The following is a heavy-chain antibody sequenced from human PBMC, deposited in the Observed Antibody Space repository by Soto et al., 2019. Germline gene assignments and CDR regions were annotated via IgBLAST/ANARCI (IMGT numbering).Heavy chain of an antibody. Sequence: ASLKVSCKSSGYTFTSYGISWVRQAPGQGLEWMGWISAYNGNTNYAQKLQGRVTMTTDTSTSTAYMELRSLRSDDTAVYYCAREVDRYCSSTSCSRDYCYYYYMDVWGKGTTVTVSS. V-gene: IGHV1-18*01. J-gene: IGHJ6*03. CDR1: GYTFTSYG. CDR2: ISAYNGNT. CDR3: AREVDRYCSSTSCSRDYCYYYYMDV. D-gene: IGHD2-2*01.